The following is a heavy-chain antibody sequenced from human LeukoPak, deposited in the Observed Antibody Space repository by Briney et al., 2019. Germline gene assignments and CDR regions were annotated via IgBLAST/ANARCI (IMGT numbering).Heavy chain of an antibody. CDR2: INPGGANT. D-gene: IGHD5-24*01. J-gene: IGHJ3*02. CDR1: GYTFTGYY. Sequence: GASVKVSCKASGYTFTGYYIHWVRQAPGQGLEWMGLINPGGANTNYAQNFQGRVTMTRDTSTSTVYMELSSLRSEDTAIYYCARIRDGYNDAYDIWGQGTVVTVSS. CDR3: ARIRDGYNDAYDI. V-gene: IGHV1-46*01.